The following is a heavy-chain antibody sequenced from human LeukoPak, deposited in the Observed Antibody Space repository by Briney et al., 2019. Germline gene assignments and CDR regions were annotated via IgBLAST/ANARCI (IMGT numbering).Heavy chain of an antibody. J-gene: IGHJ4*02. CDR2: VSYSGTT. Sequence: SETLSLTCTVSGGSISSYYWSWIRQPPGKGLEWIGYVSYSGTTNYNPSLKSRVTMSIDTSKNQFSLKLNSVTAADTAIYYCAREGTHKYGDYYFDHWGQGTPVIVSS. CDR1: GGSISSYY. V-gene: IGHV4-59*01. CDR3: AREGTHKYGDYYFDH. D-gene: IGHD4-17*01.